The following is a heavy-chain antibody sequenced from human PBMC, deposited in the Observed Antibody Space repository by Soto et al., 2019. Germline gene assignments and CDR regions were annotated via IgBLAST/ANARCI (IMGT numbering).Heavy chain of an antibody. V-gene: IGHV3-30*18. CDR3: AKERTLYYYYGMDV. CDR2: VSYDGSNQ. Sequence: GGSLRLSCAASGLTFSSYGMHWVRQAPGKGPEWVAVVSYDGSNQYYADSMKGRFTISRDISKNTLYLQMNSLRAEDSAVYYCAKERTLYYYYGMDVWGQGTTVTVSS. CDR1: GLTFSSYG. D-gene: IGHD1-7*01. J-gene: IGHJ6*02.